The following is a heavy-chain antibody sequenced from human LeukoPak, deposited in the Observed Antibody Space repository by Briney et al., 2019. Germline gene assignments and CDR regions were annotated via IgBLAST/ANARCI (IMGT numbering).Heavy chain of an antibody. CDR2: INHSGST. CDR3: ARGHCSSTSCSAKRNGWFDP. V-gene: IGHV4-34*01. J-gene: IGHJ5*02. Sequence: SETLSLTCAVYGGSSSGYYWSWIRQPPGKGLEWIGEINHSGSTNYNPSLKSRVTISVDTSKNQFSLKLSSVTAADTGVYYCARGHCSSTSCSAKRNGWFDPWGQGTLVTVSS. CDR1: GGSSSGYY. D-gene: IGHD2-2*01.